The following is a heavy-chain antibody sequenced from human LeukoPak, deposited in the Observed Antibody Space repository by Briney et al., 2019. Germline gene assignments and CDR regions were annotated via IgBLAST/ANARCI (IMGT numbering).Heavy chain of an antibody. V-gene: IGHV1-24*01. CDR1: GYTLTELS. D-gene: IGHD6-6*01. CDR3: ATDTSSIAARLSGRGYYYYMDV. J-gene: IGHJ6*03. CDR2: FDPEDGET. Sequence: GASVKVSCKVSGYTLTELSMHWVRQAPGKGLEWMGGFDPEDGETIYAQKFQGRVTMTEDTSTDTAYMELSSLRSEDTAVYYCATDTSSIAARLSGRGYYYYMDVWGKGTTVTVSS.